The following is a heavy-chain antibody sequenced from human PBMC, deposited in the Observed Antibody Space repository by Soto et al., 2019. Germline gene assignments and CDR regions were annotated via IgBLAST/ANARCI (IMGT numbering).Heavy chain of an antibody. Sequence: EVQLVESGGGLVQPGGSQRLSCAASGFTFSDHYMDWVRQAPGKGLEWVGRIRNKANSYTTDYPASVKGRFTISRDDSKDSLYLQMNSLKTEDTAIYYCARDSGKGAYFDYWGHGTLATVSS. D-gene: IGHD1-26*01. V-gene: IGHV3-72*01. J-gene: IGHJ4*01. CDR2: IRNKANSYTT. CDR3: ARDSGKGAYFDY. CDR1: GFTFSDHY.